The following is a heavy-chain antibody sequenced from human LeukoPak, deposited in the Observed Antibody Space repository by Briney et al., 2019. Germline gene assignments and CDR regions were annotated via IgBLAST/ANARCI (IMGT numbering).Heavy chain of an antibody. D-gene: IGHD2-2*01. Sequence: GESLKISCKGSGYSFTSYWIGWVRQMPGKGLEWMGIIYPGDSDTRYSPSFQGQVTISTDKSISTAYLQWSSLKASDTAMYYCARRRYCSSTSCPNTLNWFDPWGQGTLVTVSS. V-gene: IGHV5-51*01. J-gene: IGHJ5*02. CDR3: ARRRYCSSTSCPNTLNWFDP. CDR2: IYPGDSDT. CDR1: GYSFTSYW.